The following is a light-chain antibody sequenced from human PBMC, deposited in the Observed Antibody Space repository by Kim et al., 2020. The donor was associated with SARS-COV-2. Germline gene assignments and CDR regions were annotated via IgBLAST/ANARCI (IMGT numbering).Light chain of an antibody. Sequence: LPPGERATLSCSASQIVSTSYLAWYQQKPGQSPRLLIYGASNRASGIPDRFSGSGSGTEFTLTVSRLEPEDIGVYYCQQYGNSVTFGQGTKVEIK. J-gene: IGKJ1*01. CDR3: QQYGNSVT. CDR1: QIVSTSY. CDR2: GAS. V-gene: IGKV3-20*01.